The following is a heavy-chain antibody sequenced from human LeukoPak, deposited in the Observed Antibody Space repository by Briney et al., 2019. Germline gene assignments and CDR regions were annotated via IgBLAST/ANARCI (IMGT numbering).Heavy chain of an antibody. D-gene: IGHD1-26*01. V-gene: IGHV1-8*03. CDR1: GYTFTSYD. CDR2: INPNRGNT. CDR3: ARSGGGRGSYTVDF. J-gene: IGHJ4*02. Sequence: GASVKVSCKASGYTFTSYDINWGRQATGQGLEWMGWINPNRGNTGYAQKFQGRVTITRNTSIRTDYMELSSLRSEDTAVYYCARSGGGRGSYTVDFWGQGTLVTVSS.